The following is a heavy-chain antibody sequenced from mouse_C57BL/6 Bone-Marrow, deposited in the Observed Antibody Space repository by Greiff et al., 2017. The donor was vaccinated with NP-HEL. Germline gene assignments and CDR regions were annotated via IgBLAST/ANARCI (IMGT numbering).Heavy chain of an antibody. CDR3: ARDQLSRTNFDY. CDR2: ISDGGSYT. V-gene: IGHV5-4*01. Sequence: DVMLVESGGGLVKPGGSLKLSCAASGFTFSSYAMSWVRQTPEKRLEWVATISDGGSYTYYPDNVKGRFTISRDNAKNNLYLQMSHLKSEDTAMYYCARDQLSRTNFDYWGQGTTLTVSS. CDR1: GFTFSSYA. D-gene: IGHD1-1*01. J-gene: IGHJ2*01.